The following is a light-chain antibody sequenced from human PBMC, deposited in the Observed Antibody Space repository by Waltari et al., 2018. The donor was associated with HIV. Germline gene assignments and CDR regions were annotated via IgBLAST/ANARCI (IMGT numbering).Light chain of an antibody. J-gene: IGKJ1*01. V-gene: IGKV1-5*03. CDR1: QTIGVW. CDR3: QHYNGYPWT. Sequence: DIQMTQSPSTLSASVGDRVTITGRASQTIGVWLAWYQQKPGQAPKILIYKASTLETGVPSRCSGSGSGTEFTLTIGGLQPDDFATYYCQHYNGYPWTFGQGTKVEMK. CDR2: KAS.